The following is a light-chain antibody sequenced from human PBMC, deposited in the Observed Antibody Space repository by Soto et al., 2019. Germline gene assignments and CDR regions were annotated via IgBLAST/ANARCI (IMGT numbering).Light chain of an antibody. CDR2: DAS. CDR1: QSVSSY. CDR3: QQHSNWPIT. J-gene: IGKJ5*01. Sequence: EIVLTQSPATLSLSPVERATLSGRASQSVSSYLAWYQQKPGQAPRLLIYDASNRATGIPARFSGSGSGTDFTLTISSLEPEDFAVYYCQQHSNWPITFGQGTRLEI. V-gene: IGKV3-11*01.